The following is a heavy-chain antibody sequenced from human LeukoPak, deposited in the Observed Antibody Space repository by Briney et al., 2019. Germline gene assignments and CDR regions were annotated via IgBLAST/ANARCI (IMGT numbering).Heavy chain of an antibody. CDR2: IHPRDSDT. J-gene: IGHJ6*02. CDR3: AREGLLRGYYSGMDV. V-gene: IGHV5-51*01. Sequence: RGESLKISCKGSGYSFTSNWIGWVRQMPGKGLEWIGIIHPRDSDTKYSPSFQGQVTISVDKSINTAYLQWGSLKVSDTAIYYCAREGLLRGYYSGMDVWGQGTTVTASS. D-gene: IGHD2-21*02. CDR1: GYSFTSNW.